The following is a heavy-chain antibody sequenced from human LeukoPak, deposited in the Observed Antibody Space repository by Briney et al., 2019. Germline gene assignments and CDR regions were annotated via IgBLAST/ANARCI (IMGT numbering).Heavy chain of an antibody. Sequence: GGSLRLSCAASGFTFSSYAMSWVRQAPGKGLEWVSAISGSGGSTYYADSVKGRFTISRDNSKNTLYPQMNSLRAEDTAVYYCAKGSGWLNWFDPWGQGTLVTVSS. CDR2: ISGSGGST. J-gene: IGHJ5*02. CDR1: GFTFSSYA. V-gene: IGHV3-23*01. D-gene: IGHD6-19*01. CDR3: AKGSGWLNWFDP.